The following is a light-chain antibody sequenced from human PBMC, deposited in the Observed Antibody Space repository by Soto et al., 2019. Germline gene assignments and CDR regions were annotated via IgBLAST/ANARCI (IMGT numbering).Light chain of an antibody. J-gene: IGKJ4*01. CDR1: QSVLYSANNKNY. CDR3: QQYYDTPLT. CDR2: WAS. Sequence: DIVMTQSPDSLAVSLGERATINCKSSQSVLYSANNKNYLGWCHQKPGQPPRLLISWASTRESGVPDRFSGSGSGTDFTLTISSLQAEDVAVYYCQQYYDTPLTFGGGTKVEIK. V-gene: IGKV4-1*01.